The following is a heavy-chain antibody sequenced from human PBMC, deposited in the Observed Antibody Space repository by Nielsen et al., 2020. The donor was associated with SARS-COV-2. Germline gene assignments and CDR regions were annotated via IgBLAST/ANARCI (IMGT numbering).Heavy chain of an antibody. D-gene: IGHD6-19*01. CDR2: IWYDGSNK. V-gene: IGHV3-33*01. Sequence: GESLKISCAASGFTFSSYGMHWVRQAPGKGLEWVAVIWYDGSNKYYADSVKGRFTISRDNSKNSLYLQMNSLRAEDTAVYYCARVVKAVAGREIDYWGQGTLVTVSS. J-gene: IGHJ4*02. CDR3: ARVVKAVAGREIDY. CDR1: GFTFSSYG.